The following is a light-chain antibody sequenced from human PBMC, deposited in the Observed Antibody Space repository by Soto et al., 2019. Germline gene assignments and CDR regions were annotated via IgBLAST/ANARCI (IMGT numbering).Light chain of an antibody. CDR2: GAS. CDR1: QSVSSN. CDR3: QQYNNLPPPTWT. Sequence: EIVMTQSPATLSVSPGERATLSCRASQSVSSNLAWYQQKPGQAPRLLIYGASTRATGIPARFSGSGSGTEFTLTISSLQSEDFAVYYCQQYNNLPPPTWTFGQGTKVEIK. J-gene: IGKJ1*01. V-gene: IGKV3-15*01.